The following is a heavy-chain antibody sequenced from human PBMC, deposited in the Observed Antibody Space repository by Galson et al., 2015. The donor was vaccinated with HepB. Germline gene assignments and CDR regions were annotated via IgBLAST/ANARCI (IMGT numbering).Heavy chain of an antibody. V-gene: IGHV4-39*07. D-gene: IGHD1-26*01. CDR2: IYYSGST. CDR3: ARAGHSGSYYVDY. Sequence: ETLSLTCTVSGGSISSSSYYWGWIRQPPGKGLEWIGSIYYSGSTYYNPSLKSRVTISVDTSKNQFSLKLSSVTAADTAVYYCARAGHSGSYYVDYWGQGTLVTVSS. CDR1: GGSISSSSYY. J-gene: IGHJ4*02.